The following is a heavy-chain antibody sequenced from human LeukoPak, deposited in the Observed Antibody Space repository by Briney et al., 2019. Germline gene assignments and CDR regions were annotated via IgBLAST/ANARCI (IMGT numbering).Heavy chain of an antibody. CDR1: GGSISSYY. Sequence: SETLSLTCTVSGGSISSYYWSWIRQPPGKGLEWIGYIYYSGSTNYNPSLKSRVTISVDTSKNQFSLKLSSVTAADTAVYYCARDPDGDGMDVWGQGTTVTVSS. CDR3: ARDPDGDGMDV. J-gene: IGHJ6*02. CDR2: IYYSGST. D-gene: IGHD3-3*01. V-gene: IGHV4-59*01.